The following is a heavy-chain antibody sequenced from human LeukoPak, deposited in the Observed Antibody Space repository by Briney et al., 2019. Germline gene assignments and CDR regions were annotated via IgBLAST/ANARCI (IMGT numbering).Heavy chain of an antibody. CDR1: GFTLGDYA. CDR3: TRDEVRGCTNGVCYGMDV. J-gene: IGHJ6*02. D-gene: IGHD2-8*01. CDR2: IRCKTYGGAT. Sequence: GGSLRLSCTGSGFTLGDYAVTWVRQAPGKGLEWLGFIRCKTYGGATEYAASVKGRFTISRDDSRSIAYLQMNSLKTEDTALYFCTRDEVRGCTNGVCYGMDVWAKGPRSPSP. V-gene: IGHV3-49*04.